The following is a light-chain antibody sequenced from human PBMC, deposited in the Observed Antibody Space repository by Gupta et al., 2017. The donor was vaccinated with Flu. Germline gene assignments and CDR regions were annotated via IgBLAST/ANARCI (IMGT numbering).Light chain of an antibody. Sequence: EIVMTQSPATLSVSPGERATLSCRASQSVSSNLAWYRQKPGQAPRLLIYGASTRATGIPARFSGSGSGTEFTLTISSRQSEDFAVYYCQQYNNWPPRSFGQGTKLEIK. J-gene: IGKJ2*03. CDR2: GAS. CDR3: QQYNNWPPRS. CDR1: QSVSSN. V-gene: IGKV3-15*01.